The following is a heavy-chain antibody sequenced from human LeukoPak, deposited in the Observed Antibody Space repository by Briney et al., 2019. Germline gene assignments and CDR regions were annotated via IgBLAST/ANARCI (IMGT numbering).Heavy chain of an antibody. J-gene: IGHJ3*02. V-gene: IGHV4-34*01. CDR2: INHSGST. D-gene: IGHD1-26*01. CDR1: GGSFSGYY. CDR3: ARALGYSGNDAFDI. Sequence: SETLSLTCAVYGGSFSGYYWSWIRQPPGKGLEWIGEINHSGSTNYNPSLKSRVTISVDTSKNQFSLKLSSVTAADTAVYYCARALGYSGNDAFDIWGQGTMVTVSS.